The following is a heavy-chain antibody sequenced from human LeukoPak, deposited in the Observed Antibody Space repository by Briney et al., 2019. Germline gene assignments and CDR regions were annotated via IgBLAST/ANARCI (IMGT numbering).Heavy chain of an antibody. CDR3: AKDRGETFYCSGGSCYSDY. Sequence: GGSLRLSCAASGFTVSSNYMSWVRQAPGKGLEWVSVISGSGGNTYYADSVKGRFTISRDNSKNTLYLQMNSLRAEDTAVYYCAKDRGETFYCSGGSCYSDYWGQGTLVTVSS. V-gene: IGHV3-23*01. J-gene: IGHJ4*02. CDR2: ISGSGGNT. D-gene: IGHD2-15*01. CDR1: GFTVSSNY.